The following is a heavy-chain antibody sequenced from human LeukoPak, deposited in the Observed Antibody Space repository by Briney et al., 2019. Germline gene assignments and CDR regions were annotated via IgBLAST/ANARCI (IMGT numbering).Heavy chain of an antibody. V-gene: IGHV3-7*01. CDR3: ARASGYSYGYVIDY. CDR2: IKQDGSEK. Sequence: GGFLRLSCAASGFTFSSYWMSWVRQAPGKGLEWVANIKQDGSEKYYVDSVKGRFTISRDNAKNSLYLQMNSLRAEDTAVYYCARASGYSYGYVIDYWGQGTLVTVSS. J-gene: IGHJ4*02. CDR1: GFTFSSYW. D-gene: IGHD5-18*01.